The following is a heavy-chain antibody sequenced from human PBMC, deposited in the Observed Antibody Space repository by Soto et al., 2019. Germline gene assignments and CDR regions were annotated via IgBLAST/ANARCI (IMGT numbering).Heavy chain of an antibody. V-gene: IGHV1-69*01. D-gene: IGHD4-17*01. Sequence: QVQLVQSGTEVKKPGSSVKVSCKASGGTFSTLAVSWVRQAPGQGLEWMGGIIPIFGRPVYAQKFQGRVTITADEPTSIGYMKLSSLASDDTAVYYCARAPYEDYAVPEPNYFDSWGQGTLVTVSS. J-gene: IGHJ4*02. CDR2: IIPIFGRP. CDR3: ARAPYEDYAVPEPNYFDS. CDR1: GGTFSTLA.